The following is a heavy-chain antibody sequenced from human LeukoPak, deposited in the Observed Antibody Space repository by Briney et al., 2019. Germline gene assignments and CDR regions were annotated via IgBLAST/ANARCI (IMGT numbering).Heavy chain of an antibody. CDR3: ARSVYYGMDV. J-gene: IGHJ6*02. D-gene: IGHD5/OR15-5a*01. CDR1: GGSVSSDNYY. V-gene: IGHV4-61*01. Sequence: SETLSLTCTVSGGSVSSDNYYWTWIRQPPGKGLEWIGYIYYSGNTNYNPSLKSRVTISVDTSKTQFSLKLSSLTAADTAVYYCARSVYYGMDVWGQGTTVTVSS. CDR2: IYYSGNT.